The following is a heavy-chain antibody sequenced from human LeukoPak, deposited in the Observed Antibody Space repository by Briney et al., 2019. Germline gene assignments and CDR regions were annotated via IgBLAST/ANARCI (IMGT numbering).Heavy chain of an antibody. CDR3: AKRRVTGSVPEALDY. CDR1: GFTFSSYA. CDR2: ISYDGSNK. J-gene: IGHJ4*02. D-gene: IGHD2-2*01. V-gene: IGHV3-30-3*02. Sequence: GGSLRLSCAASGFTFSSYAMYWVRQAPGKGLEWVAVISYDGSNKYYADSVKGRFTISRDNSKNTLYLQMNSLRAEDTAAYYCAKRRVTGSVPEALDYWGQGILVTVSS.